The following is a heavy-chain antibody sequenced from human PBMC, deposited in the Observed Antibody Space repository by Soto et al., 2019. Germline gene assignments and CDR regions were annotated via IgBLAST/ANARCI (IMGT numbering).Heavy chain of an antibody. Sequence: EVQLVESGGGLVQPGGSLRLSCATSGFIPSACALNGVRQAPGKGRGWVSYISSSSSVIDYADSVKGRFTVSRDNARNSLYLQMNSLRAEDTAVYYCARDLSWGSNWYYYMDVWGKGTTVTVSS. J-gene: IGHJ6*03. CDR3: ARDLSWGSNWYYYMDV. CDR1: GFIPSACA. D-gene: IGHD7-27*01. CDR2: ISSSSSVI. V-gene: IGHV3-48*01.